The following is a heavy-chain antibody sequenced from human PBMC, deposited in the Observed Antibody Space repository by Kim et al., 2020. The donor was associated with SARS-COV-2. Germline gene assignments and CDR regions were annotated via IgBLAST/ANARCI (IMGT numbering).Heavy chain of an antibody. D-gene: IGHD3-16*01. Sequence: GGSLRLSCAASGFTFNTYAMTWVRQAPGKGLEWVSGISGFGASTYYGDSVKGRFTISRDNSKNTLYLQMNSLRAEDTALYYCATGRRDAYTLAVYSDYWG. J-gene: IGHJ4*01. CDR3: ATGRRDAYTLAVYSDY. V-gene: IGHV3-23*01. CDR2: ISGFGAST. CDR1: GFTFNTYA.